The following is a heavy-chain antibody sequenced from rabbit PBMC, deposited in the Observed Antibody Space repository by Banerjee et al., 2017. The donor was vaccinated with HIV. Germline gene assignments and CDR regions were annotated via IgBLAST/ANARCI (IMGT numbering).Heavy chain of an antibody. CDR3: ARDSDGYGGYGYVRDL. D-gene: IGHD6-1*01. V-gene: IGHV1S40*01. Sequence: QSLEESGGDLVKPGASLTLTCTASGFSFSSSYYMCWVRQAPGKGLEWIACIYGGSSGTTYYASWAKGRFTISKTSSTTVTLQMTSLTAADTATYFCARDSDGYGGYGYVRDLWGPGTLVTVS. CDR1: GFSFSSSYY. CDR2: IYGGSSGTT. J-gene: IGHJ4*01.